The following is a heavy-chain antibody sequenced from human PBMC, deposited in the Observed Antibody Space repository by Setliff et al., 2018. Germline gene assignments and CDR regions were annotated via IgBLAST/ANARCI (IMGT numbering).Heavy chain of an antibody. D-gene: IGHD3-22*01. J-gene: IGHJ3*02. CDR3: TRDLYDSSGRMRFDAFDI. CDR1: GFTFGDYA. Sequence: LRLSCTASGFTFGDYAMSWVRQAPGKGLEWVGFIRSKAYGGTTEYAASVKGRFTISRDGSKSIAYLQMNSLKTEDTAVYYCTRDLYDSSGRMRFDAFDIWGQGTMVTVSS. V-gene: IGHV3-49*04. CDR2: IRSKAYGGTT.